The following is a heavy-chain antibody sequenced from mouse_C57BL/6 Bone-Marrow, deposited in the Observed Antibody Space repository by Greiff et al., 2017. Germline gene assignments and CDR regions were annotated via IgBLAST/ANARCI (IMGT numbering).Heavy chain of an antibody. Sequence: VQRVESGPELVKPGASVKISCKASGYAFSSSWMNWVKQRPGKGLEWIGRIYPGDGDTNYNGKFKGKATLTADKSSSTAYMQLSSLTSEDSAVYFCARRGYYGSGAYWGQGTLVTVSA. J-gene: IGHJ3*01. CDR3: ARRGYYGSGAY. D-gene: IGHD1-1*01. V-gene: IGHV1-82*01. CDR2: IYPGDGDT. CDR1: GYAFSSSW.